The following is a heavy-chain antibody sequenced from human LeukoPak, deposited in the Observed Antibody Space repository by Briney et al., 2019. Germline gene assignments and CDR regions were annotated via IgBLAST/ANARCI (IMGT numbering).Heavy chain of an antibody. CDR3: ARDHTITIFGVGWFDP. CDR2: IIPIFGTA. CDR1: GGTFSSYA. D-gene: IGHD3-3*01. J-gene: IGHJ5*02. V-gene: IGHV1-69*05. Sequence: ASVKVSCKASGGTFSSYAISWVRQAPGQGLEWMGGIIPIFGTANYAQKFQGRVTITTDESTSTAYMDLSSLTSEDTAVYYCARDHTITIFGVGWFDPWGQGTLVTVSS.